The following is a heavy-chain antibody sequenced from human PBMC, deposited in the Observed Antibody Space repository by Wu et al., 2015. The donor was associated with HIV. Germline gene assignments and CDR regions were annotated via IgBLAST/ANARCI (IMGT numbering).Heavy chain of an antibody. Sequence: QVQLLQSGTEVEEGPGSSVRVSCKASEDFFTNYAVNWVRQAPGQGLEWMGGIIPIVGTPRYAQRFHGRVTISTDEDTSTAYMEVSNLKYEDSAVYYCATHPGWTGVLDAFDMWGQGTLVTVSS. D-gene: IGHD3/OR15-3a*01. CDR3: ATHPGWTGVLDAFDM. CDR2: IIPIVGTP. V-gene: IGHV1-69*05. CDR1: EDFFTNYA. J-gene: IGHJ3*02.